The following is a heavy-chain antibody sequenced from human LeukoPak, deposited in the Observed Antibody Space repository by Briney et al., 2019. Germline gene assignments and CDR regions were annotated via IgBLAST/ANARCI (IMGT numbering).Heavy chain of an antibody. D-gene: IGHD2-2*01. CDR3: AKTRARVVPAATYDY. CDR1: GFTFISSE. CDR2: ISSSGRTI. J-gene: IGHJ4*02. V-gene: IGHV3-48*03. Sequence: GGSLRLSCVASGFTFISSEMNWVRQAPGKGLEWVSYISSSGRTIYYADSVKGRFTISRDNAKNTLYLQMNSLRAEDTAVYYCAKTRARVVPAATYDYWGQGTLVTVSS.